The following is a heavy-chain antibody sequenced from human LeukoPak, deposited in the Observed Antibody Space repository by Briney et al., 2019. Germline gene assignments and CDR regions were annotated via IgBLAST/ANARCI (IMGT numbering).Heavy chain of an antibody. D-gene: IGHD2-15*01. V-gene: IGHV1-2*02. CDR3: ARVRSGCPDY. CDR1: GYTFTGYH. J-gene: IGHJ4*02. CDR2: LNHNSGGT. Sequence: ASVKVSCKASGYTFTGYHMHWVRQAPGQGLEWMGWLNHNSGGTNSTQKFQGRVTMTRDTFISTAYMELSSLTSDDTAVYYCARVRSGCPDYWGQGTLVTVSS.